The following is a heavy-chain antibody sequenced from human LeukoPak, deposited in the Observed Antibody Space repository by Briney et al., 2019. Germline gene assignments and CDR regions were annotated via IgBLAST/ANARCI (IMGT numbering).Heavy chain of an antibody. V-gene: IGHV3-23*01. CDR1: GFTFSGSA. D-gene: IGHD7-27*01. Sequence: GSLRLSCSASGFTFSGSAMHWVRQAPGKGLEWVSAISGSGGSTHYSDSVKGRFTISRDNSKNTLYLQMNSLRAEDTAVYYCARDTNWGFDYWGQGTLVTVSS. J-gene: IGHJ4*02. CDR3: ARDTNWGFDY. CDR2: ISGSGGST.